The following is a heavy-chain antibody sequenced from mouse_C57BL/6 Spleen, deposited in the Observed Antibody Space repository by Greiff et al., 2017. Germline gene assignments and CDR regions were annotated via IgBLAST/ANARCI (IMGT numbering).Heavy chain of an antibody. CDR3: AMAGGLLPFDY. CDR1: GFNIKDYY. CDR2: IDPEDGET. Sequence: VQLQQSGAELVKPGASVKLSCTASGFNIKDYYMHWVKQRTEQGLEWIGRIDPEDGETKYAPKFQGKATITADTSPNHAYLQLSSLTSEDTAVYYCAMAGGLLPFDYWGQGTTLTVSS. D-gene: IGHD2-3*01. J-gene: IGHJ2*01. V-gene: IGHV14-2*01.